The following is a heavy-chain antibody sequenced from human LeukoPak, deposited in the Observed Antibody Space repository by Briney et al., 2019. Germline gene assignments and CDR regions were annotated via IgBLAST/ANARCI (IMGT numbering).Heavy chain of an antibody. V-gene: IGHV4-4*07. CDR3: AREVEMARQFDY. CDR2: ISTTGST. Sequence: SQTLSLTCSVSSGSITSHFWSWIRKPAGKGLEWIGRISTTGSTNYNPSLKSRVTMSVDTSTNQLSLKLSSVTAADTAVYYCAREVEMARQFDYWGQGTLVTVSS. J-gene: IGHJ4*02. CDR1: SGSITSHF. D-gene: IGHD5-24*01.